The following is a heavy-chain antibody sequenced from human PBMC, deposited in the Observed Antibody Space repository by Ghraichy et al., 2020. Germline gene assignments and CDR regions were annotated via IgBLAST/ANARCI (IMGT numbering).Heavy chain of an antibody. V-gene: IGHV4-4*07. CDR3: ARDAEGYYDSTGYHPPFDF. J-gene: IGHJ4*02. CDR2: IHSNVRT. CDR1: GGSISSNY. D-gene: IGHD3-22*01. Sequence: SQTLSLTCSVSGGSISSNYWSWIRQPAGKGLEWIGRIHSNVRTNYNPSLTSRVTLSVDKSKMQLSLKLNSVTAADTAIYYCARDAEGYYDSTGYHPPFDFWGQGILVIVSS.